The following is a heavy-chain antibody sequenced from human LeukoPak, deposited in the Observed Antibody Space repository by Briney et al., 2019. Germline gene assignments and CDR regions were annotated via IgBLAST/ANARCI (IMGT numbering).Heavy chain of an antibody. CDR1: GGSISSSSYY. CDR2: IYYSGST. Sequence: SETLSLTCTVPGGSISSSSYYWGWIRQPPGKGLEWIGSIYYSGSTYYNPSLKSRVTISVDTSKNQFSLKLSSVTAADTAVYYCARHTAMEYFDYWGQGTLVTVSS. J-gene: IGHJ4*02. D-gene: IGHD5-18*01. V-gene: IGHV4-39*01. CDR3: ARHTAMEYFDY.